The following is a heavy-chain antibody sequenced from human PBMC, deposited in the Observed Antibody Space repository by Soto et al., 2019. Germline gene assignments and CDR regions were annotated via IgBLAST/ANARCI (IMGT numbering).Heavy chain of an antibody. CDR2: IGTAGDT. Sequence: EVQLVESGGGLVQPGGSLRLSCAASGFTFSSYDMHWVRQVTGKGLEWVSAIGTAGDTYYSGSVKGRFTISRENAKNSLYIQMNSLRDGDTAMYYCARPTGNSGYDYWGQGTLVTVSS. D-gene: IGHD5-12*01. CDR1: GFTFSSYD. CDR3: ARPTGNSGYDY. V-gene: IGHV3-13*01. J-gene: IGHJ4*02.